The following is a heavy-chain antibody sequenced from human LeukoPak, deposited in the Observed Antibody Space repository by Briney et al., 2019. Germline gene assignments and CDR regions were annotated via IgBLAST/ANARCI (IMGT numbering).Heavy chain of an antibody. D-gene: IGHD3-10*01. V-gene: IGHV3-23*01. CDR2: ISGSGGST. Sequence: GGSLRLSCAASGFTFSSYAMSWDRQAPGKGLEWVSAISGSGGSTYYADSVKGRFTISRDNSKNTLYLQMNSLRAEDTAVYYCAKNYYGSGSNLDYWGQGTLVTVSS. CDR1: GFTFSSYA. J-gene: IGHJ4*02. CDR3: AKNYYGSGSNLDY.